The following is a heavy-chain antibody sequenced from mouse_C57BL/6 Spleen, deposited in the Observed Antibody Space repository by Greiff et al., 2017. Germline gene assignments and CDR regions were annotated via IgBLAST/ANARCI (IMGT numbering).Heavy chain of an antibody. D-gene: IGHD3-1*01. Sequence: EVNLVESGGGLVLSGRSLRLSCATSGFTFSDFYMEWVRQAPGKGLEWIAASRNKANDYTTEYSASVKGRFIVSRDTSQSILYLQMNALRAEDTAIYYCARDAHSSRVAYWGQGTLVTVSA. CDR3: ARDAHSSRVAY. CDR2: SRNKANDYTT. J-gene: IGHJ3*01. V-gene: IGHV7-1*01. CDR1: GFTFSDFY.